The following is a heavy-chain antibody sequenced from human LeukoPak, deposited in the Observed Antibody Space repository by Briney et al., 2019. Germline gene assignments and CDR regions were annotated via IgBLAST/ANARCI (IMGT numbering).Heavy chain of an antibody. CDR3: ARGSSRVLFSWFDP. V-gene: IGHV4-34*01. D-gene: IGHD2-21*01. J-gene: IGHJ5*02. CDR2: VNHSGST. Sequence: SETLSLTCAGYGGSFSGYYWSWIRQPPGKGLEWIGGVNHSGSTNYNPSLKSRVTISVDTSKNQFSLKLGSVTAADTPVYYCARGSSRVLFSWFDPWGQGTLVTVSS. CDR1: GGSFSGYY.